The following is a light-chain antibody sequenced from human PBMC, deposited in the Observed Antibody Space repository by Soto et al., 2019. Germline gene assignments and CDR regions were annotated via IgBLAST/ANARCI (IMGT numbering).Light chain of an antibody. CDR1: QSVSSSY. Sequence: EIGLTQSPCTLSLSPGERATLSCRASQSVSSSYLAWYQQKPGQAPRLLIYGASSRATGIPDRFSGSGSGTDFSLTITNLQAEEVAIYYCQQYYTIPLTFGGGTKVDIK. CDR2: GAS. J-gene: IGKJ4*01. CDR3: QQYYTIPLT. V-gene: IGKV3-20*01.